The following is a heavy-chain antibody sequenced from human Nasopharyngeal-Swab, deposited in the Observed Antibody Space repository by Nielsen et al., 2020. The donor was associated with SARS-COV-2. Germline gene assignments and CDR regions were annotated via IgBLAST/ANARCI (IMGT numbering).Heavy chain of an antibody. CDR2: INHSGST. V-gene: IGHV4-34*01. CDR1: GGSFSGYY. D-gene: IGHD6-19*01. CDR3: ARHIGGRVSGWTY. J-gene: IGHJ4*02. Sequence: SETLSLTCAVYGGSFSGYYWSWIRQPPGKGLEWIGEINHSGSTNYNPSLKSRVTISVDTSKNQFSLKLSSVTAADTAVYYCARHIGGRVSGWTYWGQGTLVTVSS.